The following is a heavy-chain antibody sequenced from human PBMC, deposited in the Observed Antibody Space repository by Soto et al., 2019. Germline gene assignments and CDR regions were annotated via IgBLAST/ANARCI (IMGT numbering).Heavy chain of an antibody. J-gene: IGHJ6*02. D-gene: IGHD7-27*01. CDR3: AKTFAPNWGYYYYYYGLDV. Sequence: PGGSLRLSCAASGFTFSSYAMSWVRQAPGKGLEWVSAISGSGGSTYYADSVKGRFTISRDNSKNTLYLQMNSLRAEDTAVYYCAKTFAPNWGYYYYYYGLDVWGQGTTVIVAS. CDR2: ISGSGGST. CDR1: GFTFSSYA. V-gene: IGHV3-23*01.